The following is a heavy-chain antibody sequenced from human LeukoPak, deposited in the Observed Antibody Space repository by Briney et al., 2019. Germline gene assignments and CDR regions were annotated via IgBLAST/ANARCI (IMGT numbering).Heavy chain of an antibody. Sequence: GGSLRLSCAASGFTVSSNYMSWVRQAPGKGLEWVSVIYSGGSTYYADSVKGRFTISRDNSKNTLYLQMNSLRAEDTAVYSCARVSYYDSSGYSTHYYYYGMDVWGQGTTVTVSS. V-gene: IGHV3-53*01. J-gene: IGHJ6*02. CDR2: IYSGGST. D-gene: IGHD3-22*01. CDR3: ARVSYYDSSGYSTHYYYYGMDV. CDR1: GFTVSSNY.